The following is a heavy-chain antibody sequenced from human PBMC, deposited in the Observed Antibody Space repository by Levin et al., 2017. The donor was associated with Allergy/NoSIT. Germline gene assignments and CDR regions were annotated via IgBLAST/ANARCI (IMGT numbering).Heavy chain of an antibody. V-gene: IGHV1-2*02. CDR1: GYRFTGYY. D-gene: IGHD3-10*01. J-gene: IGHJ4*02. Sequence: ASVKVSCKASGYRFTGYYMHWVRQVPGQGLEWMGWINPNSGATNYAQNFQGRVTMTRDTSISTAYLEVSRLRSDDTAVYYCASTTDFYGSGSYLNYWGQGTQVTVSS. CDR2: INPNSGAT. CDR3: ASTTDFYGSGSYLNY.